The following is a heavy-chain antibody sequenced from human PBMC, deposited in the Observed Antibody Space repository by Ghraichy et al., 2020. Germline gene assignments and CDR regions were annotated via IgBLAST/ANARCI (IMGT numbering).Heavy chain of an antibody. V-gene: IGHV3-48*03. D-gene: IGHD6-6*01. J-gene: IGHJ5*02. CDR1: GFDFSRYE. CDR3: ARNQKVGRKQLVSEVSWFDP. CDR2: ISNGGTII. Sequence: GGSLRLSCAGSGFDFSRYEMNWVREAPGKGLEWIAYISNGGTIIYYADSVKGRFTIARDNAKNSVYLQMNSLRADDTAVYYCARNQKVGRKQLVSEVSWFDPWGQGTLVTVSS.